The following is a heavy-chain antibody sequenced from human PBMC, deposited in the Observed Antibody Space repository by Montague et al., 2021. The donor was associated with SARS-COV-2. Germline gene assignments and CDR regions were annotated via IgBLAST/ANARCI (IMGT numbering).Heavy chain of an antibody. CDR1: GFTFSGIA. V-gene: IGHV3-23*01. CDR3: AKGTDTGNSYYALDV. J-gene: IGHJ6*02. CDR2: LSASGGTT. Sequence: SLRLSCAASGFTFSGIAMSWVRQAPGKGLERVSALSASGGTTNYADSVKGRFTISRDNLKNTLFLQMNSLRAEDTATYYCAKGTDTGNSYYALDVWGQGTRVTVSS.